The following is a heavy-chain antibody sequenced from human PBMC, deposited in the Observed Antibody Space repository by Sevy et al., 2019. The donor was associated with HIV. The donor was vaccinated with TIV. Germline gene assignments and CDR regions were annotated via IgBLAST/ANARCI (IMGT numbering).Heavy chain of an antibody. CDR1: GFNFRSYW. Sequence: GGSLRLSCEVSGFNFRSYWMSWVHQAPGKGLEWVANIKHDGSEQYYLDSVKGRFTVSRDNGKNSLYLQMTSLRVDDAAVYYCARERQEEDKSGAKFDYWGRGTLVTVSS. CDR2: IKHDGSEQ. J-gene: IGHJ4*02. D-gene: IGHD3-10*01. CDR3: ARERQEEDKSGAKFDY. V-gene: IGHV3-7*01.